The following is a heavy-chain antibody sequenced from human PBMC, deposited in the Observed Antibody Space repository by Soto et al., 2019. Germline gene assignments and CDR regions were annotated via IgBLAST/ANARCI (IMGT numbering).Heavy chain of an antibody. CDR3: ATDISLVSDDFWSGLGY. Sequence: ASVKVSCKASGYTFTGYYMHWVRQAPGQGLEWMGWINPNSGGTNYAQKFQGWVTMTRDTYISTAYMELSSLRSEDTAVYYCATDISLVSDDFWSGLGYWGQGTLVTVSS. CDR2: INPNSGGT. J-gene: IGHJ4*02. V-gene: IGHV1-2*04. D-gene: IGHD3-3*01. CDR1: GYTFTGYY.